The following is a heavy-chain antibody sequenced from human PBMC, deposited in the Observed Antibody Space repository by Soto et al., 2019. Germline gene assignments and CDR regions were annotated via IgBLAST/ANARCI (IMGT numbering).Heavy chain of an antibody. Sequence: QLQLQESGPGLVKPSETLSLTCTVSGGSISSSDYYWGWIRQPPGEGLEWIGSIYYSGSTYYNPSLKSRVTISVDTSKNQFSLKLSSVTAADTAVYYCARRLFSSSWPSYFDFWGQGTLVTVSS. V-gene: IGHV4-39*01. CDR1: GGSISSSDYY. J-gene: IGHJ4*02. D-gene: IGHD6-13*01. CDR2: IYYSGST. CDR3: ARRLFSSSWPSYFDF.